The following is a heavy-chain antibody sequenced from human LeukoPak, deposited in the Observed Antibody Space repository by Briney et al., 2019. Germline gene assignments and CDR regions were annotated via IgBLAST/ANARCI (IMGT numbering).Heavy chain of an antibody. D-gene: IGHD3-10*01. J-gene: IGHJ3*02. CDR3: ARVGQPGAFDI. V-gene: IGHV4-59*01. CDR2: IYNSGST. Sequence: SETLSLTCTVSGGSISSYYWSWIRQPPGKGLEWIGYIYNSGSTNYNPSLKSRVTISVDTTKNQFSLKLSSVTAADTAVYYCARVGQPGAFDIWGQGTMVTVSS. CDR1: GGSISSYY.